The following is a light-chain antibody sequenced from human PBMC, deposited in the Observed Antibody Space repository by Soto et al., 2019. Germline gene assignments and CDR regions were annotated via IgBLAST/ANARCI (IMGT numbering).Light chain of an antibody. Sequence: DIQMTQSPSTLSGSVGDRVTITCRASQTISSWLAWYQQKPGNAPKLLIYKASTLKSGVPSRFSGSGSGTEFTLTISSLQPDDFATYYCQQYYRQATFGQGTKVEIK. CDR2: KAS. V-gene: IGKV1-5*03. J-gene: IGKJ1*01. CDR1: QTISSW. CDR3: QQYYRQAT.